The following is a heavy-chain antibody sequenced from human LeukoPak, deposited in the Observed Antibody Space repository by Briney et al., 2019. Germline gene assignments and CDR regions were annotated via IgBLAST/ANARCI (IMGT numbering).Heavy chain of an antibody. Sequence: SETLSLTCTVSGGSISSGGYYWSWIRQHPGKGLEWIGYIYYSGSTYYNPSLKSRVTISVDTSKNQFSLKLSSVTAADTAVYYCARTIGSGSYSLFDYWGQGTLVTVSS. D-gene: IGHD3-10*01. CDR2: IYYSGST. J-gene: IGHJ4*02. V-gene: IGHV4-31*03. CDR3: ARTIGSGSYSLFDY. CDR1: GGSISSGGYY.